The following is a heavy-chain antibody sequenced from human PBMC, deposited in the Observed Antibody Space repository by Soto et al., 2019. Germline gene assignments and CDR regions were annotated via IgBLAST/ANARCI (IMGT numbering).Heavy chain of an antibody. V-gene: IGHV1-69*13. D-gene: IGHD6-13*01. CDR3: AREGGRKQQLALS. CDR1: GGTFSSYA. CDR2: IIPIFGTA. Sequence: GASVKVSCKASGGTFSSYAISWVRQAPGQGLEWMGGIIPIFGTANYAQKFQGRVTITADESTSTAYMELSSLRSEDTAMYYCAREGGRKQQLALSWGQGTLVTVSS. J-gene: IGHJ5*02.